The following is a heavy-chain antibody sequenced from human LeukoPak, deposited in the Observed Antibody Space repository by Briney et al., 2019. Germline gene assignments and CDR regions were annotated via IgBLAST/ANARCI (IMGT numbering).Heavy chain of an antibody. D-gene: IGHD6-6*01. CDR2: FSGSDENT. V-gene: IGHV3-23*01. CDR1: GFTFSNSV. Sequence: GGSLRLSCAASGFTFSNSVVSWVRQAPGKGLEWVSSFSGSDENTHHADSVKGRFTISRDNSKNTLYLQMNSLRVEDTAVYYCAKVVGSSSRNWYFDLWGRGTLVTVSS. J-gene: IGHJ2*01. CDR3: AKVVGSSSRNWYFDL.